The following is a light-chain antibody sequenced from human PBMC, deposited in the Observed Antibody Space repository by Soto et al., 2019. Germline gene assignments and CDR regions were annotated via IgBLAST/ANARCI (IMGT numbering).Light chain of an antibody. CDR1: QGVGRF. CDR3: QQRGGWPFT. V-gene: IGKV3-11*01. J-gene: IGKJ4*01. Sequence: EIVLTQSPATLSLSPGERAALSCRASQGVGRFLAWYQNKPGQAPRLLIYDASNRATGIPARFSGSGSETDFTLAIDNLEPADFAVCYCQQRGGWPFTFGGGTKVEIK. CDR2: DAS.